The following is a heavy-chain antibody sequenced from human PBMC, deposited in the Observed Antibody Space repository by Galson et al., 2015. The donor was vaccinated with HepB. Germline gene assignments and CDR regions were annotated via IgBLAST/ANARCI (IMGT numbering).Heavy chain of an antibody. CDR3: ARDLGYCSSTSCYRFWYFDL. D-gene: IGHD2-2*01. CDR1: GFTFSSYS. Sequence: SLRLSCAASGFTFSSYSMNWVRQAPGKGLEWVSSISSSSSYIYYADSVKGRFTISRDNAKNSLYLQMNSLRAEDTAVYYCARDLGYCSSTSCYRFWYFDLWGRGTLVTVSS. J-gene: IGHJ2*01. V-gene: IGHV3-21*01. CDR2: ISSSSSYI.